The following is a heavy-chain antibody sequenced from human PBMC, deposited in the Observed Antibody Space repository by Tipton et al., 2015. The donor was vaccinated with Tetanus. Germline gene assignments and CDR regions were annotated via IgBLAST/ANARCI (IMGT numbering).Heavy chain of an antibody. V-gene: IGHV3-21*01. J-gene: IGHJ4*02. CDR3: ARGASGQFDY. CDR2: ISDNSRYI. CDR1: GFIFSTYS. Sequence: SLRLSCAASGFIFSTYSMNWVRQAPGKGLEWVSSISDNSRYIYYADSVKGRFTISRDNAKNSLYLQMNSLRAEDTAIYYCARGASGQFDYWGQGTLVTVSS.